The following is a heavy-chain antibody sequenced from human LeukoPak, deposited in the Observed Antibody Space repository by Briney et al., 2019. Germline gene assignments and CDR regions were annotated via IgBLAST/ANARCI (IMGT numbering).Heavy chain of an antibody. Sequence: ASVKVSCKPSGGTLNNSAISWVRQAPGQGLEWLGGIMPLFGTAGYAQKFQGRVTITKDESTRTVYLELTSLTSDDTAVYYCARDVHGDYGSGWFDPWGQGTLVSVSS. V-gene: IGHV1-69*05. CDR3: ARDVHGDYGSGWFDP. J-gene: IGHJ5*02. D-gene: IGHD4-17*01. CDR2: IMPLFGTA. CDR1: GGTLNNSA.